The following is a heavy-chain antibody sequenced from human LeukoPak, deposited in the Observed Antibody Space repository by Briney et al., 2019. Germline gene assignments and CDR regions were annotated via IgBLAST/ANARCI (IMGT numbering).Heavy chain of an antibody. D-gene: IGHD5-18*01. Sequence: GGSLRLSCAASGFTVSSNYMSWVRQTPGKGLAWVSVLYIGGNTYYADSVKGRFTISRDNSKNMLFLQMNSLRAEDSAVYYCARVGRGDTYGYVDYWGQGTLVTVSS. CDR1: GFTVSSNY. CDR2: LYIGGNT. J-gene: IGHJ4*02. V-gene: IGHV3-66*01. CDR3: ARVGRGDTYGYVDY.